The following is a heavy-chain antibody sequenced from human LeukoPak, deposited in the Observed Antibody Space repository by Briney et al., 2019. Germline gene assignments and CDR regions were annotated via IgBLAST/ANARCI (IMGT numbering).Heavy chain of an antibody. CDR3: ARERRYEILTGLYYYYGMDV. CDR2: IIPIFGTA. J-gene: IGHJ6*02. CDR1: GGTFSSYA. D-gene: IGHD3-9*01. V-gene: IGHV1-69*13. Sequence: ASVKVSCKASGGTFSSYAISWVRQAPGQGLEWMGGIIPIFGTANYAQKFQGRVTITADESTSTAYMELSSLRSEDTAVYFCARERRYEILTGLYYYYGMDVWGQGTTVTVSS.